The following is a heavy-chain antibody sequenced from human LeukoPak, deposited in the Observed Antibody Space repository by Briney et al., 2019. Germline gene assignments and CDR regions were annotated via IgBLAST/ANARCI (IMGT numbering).Heavy chain of an antibody. J-gene: IGHJ3*02. V-gene: IGHV4-59*01. CDR3: ARPRDGYNFYAFDI. CDR1: GGSISGYY. Sequence: SETLSFTCTVSGGSISGYYWSWIRQPPRKGLEWIGYIYFSGSTNYNPSLKSRVTISVDTSKNQFSLKLSSVTAADTAVYYCARPRDGYNFYAFDIWGQGTMVTVSS. D-gene: IGHD5-24*01. CDR2: IYFSGST.